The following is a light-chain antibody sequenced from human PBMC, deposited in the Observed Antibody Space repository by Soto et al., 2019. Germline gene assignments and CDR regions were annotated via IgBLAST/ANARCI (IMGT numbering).Light chain of an antibody. CDR1: QTISSW. J-gene: IGKJ1*01. Sequence: DIQMTQSPSTLSASVGDRVTITCRASQTISSWLAWYQQKPGKAPKLLIYDASSLESGVPSRFSGSGSGTEFTLTISSLQPDDVATYSCQQYNSYSPWTFGQGTKVEIK. CDR3: QQYNSYSPWT. CDR2: DAS. V-gene: IGKV1-5*01.